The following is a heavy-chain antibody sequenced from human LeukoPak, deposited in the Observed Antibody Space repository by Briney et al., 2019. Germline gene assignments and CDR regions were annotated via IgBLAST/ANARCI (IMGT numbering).Heavy chain of an antibody. V-gene: IGHV3-21*01. D-gene: IGHD2-2*02. Sequence: GGSLRLSCAASGFTFSSYSMNWVRQAPGKGLEWVSSISSSSSYIYYADSVKGRFTISRDNAKNSLYLQMNGLRAEDTAVYYCASEFCSSTSCYTGGMDVWGQGTTVTVSS. CDR3: ASEFCSSTSCYTGGMDV. CDR2: ISSSSSYI. J-gene: IGHJ6*02. CDR1: GFTFSSYS.